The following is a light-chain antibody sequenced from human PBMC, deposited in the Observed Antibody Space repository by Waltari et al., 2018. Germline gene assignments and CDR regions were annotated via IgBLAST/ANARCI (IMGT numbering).Light chain of an antibody. CDR3: QKYDRLPAT. CDR1: QSIGKY. V-gene: IGKV3-20*01. J-gene: IGKJ1*01. CDR2: AAS. Sequence: EIVLTQSPGTLSLSPGERATLSCRASQSIGKYLVWYQQKPGQAPRLLMYAASARATGIPDRFSGSGSGTYFSLTISRLEPEDFAVYYCQKYDRLPATFGQGTKVEIK.